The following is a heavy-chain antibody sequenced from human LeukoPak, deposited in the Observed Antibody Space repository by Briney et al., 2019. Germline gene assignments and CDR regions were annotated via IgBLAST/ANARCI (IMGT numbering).Heavy chain of an antibody. V-gene: IGHV1-69*13. J-gene: IGHJ3*02. CDR2: IIPIFGTA. D-gene: IGHD4-17*01. CDR3: ARADDYGDYGQDAFDI. CDR1: GYTFTSYA. Sequence: SVKVSCKASGYTFTSYAISWVRQAPGQGLEWMGGIIPIFGTANYAQKFQGRVTITADESTSTAYMELSSLRSEDTAVYYCARADDYGDYGQDAFDIWGQGTMVTVSS.